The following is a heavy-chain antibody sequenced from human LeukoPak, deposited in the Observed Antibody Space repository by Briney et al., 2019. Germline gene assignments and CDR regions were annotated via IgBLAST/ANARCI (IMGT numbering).Heavy chain of an antibody. D-gene: IGHD4-17*01. CDR2: IYYSGST. V-gene: IGHV4-59*01. CDR3: ASYADYRFDY. J-gene: IGHJ4*02. Sequence: SETLSLTCTVSGGSISSYYWTWIRQPPGKGLEWIGYIYYSGSTNHNPSLKSRVTISVDTSKNQFSLKRSSVTAADTAVYYCASYADYRFDYWSQGTLVTVSS. CDR1: GGSISSYY.